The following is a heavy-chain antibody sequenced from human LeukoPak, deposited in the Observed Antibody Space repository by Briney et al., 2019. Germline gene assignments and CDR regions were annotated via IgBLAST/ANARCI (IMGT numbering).Heavy chain of an antibody. V-gene: IGHV1-18*04. D-gene: IGHD3-9*01. CDR1: GYTFTSYG. CDR3: ARPDPDYDILTGYYSPSYYFDY. Sequence: ASVNVSCTASGYTFTSYGISWVRQAPGQGLEWMGWISAYNGNTNYAQKLQGRVTMTTDTSTSTAYMELRSLRSDDTAVYYCARPDPDYDILTGYYSPSYYFDYWGQGTLVTVSS. CDR2: ISAYNGNT. J-gene: IGHJ4*02.